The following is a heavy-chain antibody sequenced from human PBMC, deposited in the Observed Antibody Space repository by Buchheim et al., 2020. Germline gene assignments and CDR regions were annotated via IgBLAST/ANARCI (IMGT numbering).Heavy chain of an antibody. Sequence: EVQLVESGGGLVQPGGSLRLSCAASGFTFSSYWMSWVRQAPGKGLECVANIKQDGREKYSVDSVKGRFTLSRDTLQNSLYLQMNSLRAEDTAVYYCARDSATDIFDYWGKGTL. V-gene: IGHV3-7*01. J-gene: IGHJ4*02. CDR1: GFTFSSYW. CDR2: IKQDGREK. D-gene: IGHD1-26*01. CDR3: ARDSATDIFDY.